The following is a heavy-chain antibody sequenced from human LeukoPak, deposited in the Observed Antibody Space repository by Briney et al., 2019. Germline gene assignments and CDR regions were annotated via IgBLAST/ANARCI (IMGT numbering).Heavy chain of an antibody. J-gene: IGHJ4*02. D-gene: IGHD2-15*01. Sequence: GRSLRLSCAASGFTFSSYGMHWVRQAPGKGLEWVAVISYDGSNKYYADSVKGRFTISRDNAKNSLYLQMNSLRAEDTAVYYCARGPSAATGPYFDYWGQGILVTVSS. CDR3: ARGPSAATGPYFDY. CDR2: ISYDGSNK. CDR1: GFTFSSYG. V-gene: IGHV3-30*03.